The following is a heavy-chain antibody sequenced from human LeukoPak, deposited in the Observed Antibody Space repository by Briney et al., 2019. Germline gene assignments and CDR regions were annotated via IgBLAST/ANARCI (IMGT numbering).Heavy chain of an antibody. J-gene: IGHJ4*02. Sequence: GASVTVSCKASGYTFTSYAMNWVRQAPGQGLEWMGWINTNTGNPTYAQGFTGRFVFSLDTSVSTAYLQISSLKAEDAAVYYCAHPECSSSTSCYAGSFDYWGQGTLVTVSS. V-gene: IGHV7-4-1*02. D-gene: IGHD2-2*01. CDR3: AHPECSSSTSCYAGSFDY. CDR2: INTNTGNP. CDR1: GYTFTSYA.